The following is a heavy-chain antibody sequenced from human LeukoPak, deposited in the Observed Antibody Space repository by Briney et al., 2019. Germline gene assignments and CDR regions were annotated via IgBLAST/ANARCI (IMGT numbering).Heavy chain of an antibody. D-gene: IGHD6-6*01. Sequence: SEILSLTCTVSGGSISSSSYYWGWIRQPPGKGLEWIGSIYYSGSTYYNPSLKSRVTISVDTSKNQFSLKLSSVTAADTAVYYCARMKGIAARPFDYWGQGTLVTVSS. CDR3: ARMKGIAARPFDY. CDR2: IYYSGST. J-gene: IGHJ4*02. CDR1: GGSISSSSYY. V-gene: IGHV4-39*01.